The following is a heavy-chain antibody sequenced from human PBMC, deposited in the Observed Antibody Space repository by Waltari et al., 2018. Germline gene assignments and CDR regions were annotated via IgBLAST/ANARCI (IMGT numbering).Heavy chain of an antibody. D-gene: IGHD1-7*01. J-gene: IGHJ4*02. CDR2: ISYDGSNK. CDR1: GFTFSSYG. V-gene: IGHV3-30*03. CDR3: TITGTQYYFDY. Sequence: QVQLVESGGGVVQPGWSLRLSCAASGFTFSSYGMPWVRQAPGKGLEWVTFISYDGSNKYYADSVKGRFTISRDNSKNTLYLQMNSLRAEDTAVYYCTITGTQYYFDYWGQGTLVTVSS.